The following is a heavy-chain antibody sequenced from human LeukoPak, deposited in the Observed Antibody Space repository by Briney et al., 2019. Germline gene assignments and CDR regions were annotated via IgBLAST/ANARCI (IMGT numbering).Heavy chain of an antibody. CDR3: ARDRSTTVTTDLDY. CDR2: IYYSGST. Sequence: SETLSLTCTVSGGSISSSRYYWGWIRQPPGKGLEWIGSIYYSGSTYYDPSLKSRVTISVDTSKNQFSLKLSSVTAADTAVYYCARDRSTTVTTDLDYWGQGTLVTVSS. J-gene: IGHJ4*02. D-gene: IGHD4-17*01. CDR1: GGSISSSRYY. V-gene: IGHV4-39*01.